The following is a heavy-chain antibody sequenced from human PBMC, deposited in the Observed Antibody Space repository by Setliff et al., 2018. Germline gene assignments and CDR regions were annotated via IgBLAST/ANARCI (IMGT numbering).Heavy chain of an antibody. CDR3: AREMEAAGQRAFDI. Sequence: PGGSLRLSCAASGFTFSSYWMHWVRQAPGKGLVWVSRVNSDGSSTTYADSVKGRFTMSRDNANNALYLQINSLTAEDTAVYYCAREMEAAGQRAFDIWGQGTMVTVSS. J-gene: IGHJ3*02. V-gene: IGHV3-74*01. CDR2: VNSDGSST. CDR1: GFTFSSYW. D-gene: IGHD6-13*01.